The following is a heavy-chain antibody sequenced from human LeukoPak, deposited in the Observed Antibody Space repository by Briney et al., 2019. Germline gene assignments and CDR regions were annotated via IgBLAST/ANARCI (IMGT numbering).Heavy chain of an antibody. D-gene: IGHD5-18*01. CDR1: GFTFSSYS. V-gene: IGHV3-48*04. CDR3: ARETEHSYGLNFYYYYGMDV. J-gene: IGHJ6*02. CDR2: ISSSSSTI. Sequence: GGSLRLSCAASGFTFSSYSMNWVRQAPGKGLEWVSYISSSSSTIYYADSVKGRFTISRDNAKNSLYLQMNSLRAEDTAVYYCARETEHSYGLNFYYYYGMDVWAKGPRSPSP.